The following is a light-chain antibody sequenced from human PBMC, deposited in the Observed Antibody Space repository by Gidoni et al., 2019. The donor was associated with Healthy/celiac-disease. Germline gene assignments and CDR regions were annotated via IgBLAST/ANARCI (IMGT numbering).Light chain of an antibody. Sequence: EIVLIQSPATLSLSPGERATLSCRASQSVSSYLAWYQQKPGQATRLLIDDASNRATGIPAKFSGSGSGTDCTLTISSLEPEDCAVYYCQQRSNWPPLTFGGGTKVEIK. J-gene: IGKJ4*01. CDR1: QSVSSY. V-gene: IGKV3-11*01. CDR3: QQRSNWPPLT. CDR2: DAS.